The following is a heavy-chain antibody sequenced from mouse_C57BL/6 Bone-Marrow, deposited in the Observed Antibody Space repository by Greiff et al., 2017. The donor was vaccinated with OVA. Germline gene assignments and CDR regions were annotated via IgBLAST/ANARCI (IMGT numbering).Heavy chain of an antibody. V-gene: IGHV3-6*01. CDR1: GYSITSGYS. J-gene: IGHJ2*01. Sequence: DVQLQESGPGLVKPSQSLSLTCSVPGYSITSGYSWNWIRQFPGNKLEWLGYISYDGSNNYNPSLKNRISITRDTSKNQFFLKLNSVTTEDTATYYCARETSRFDYWGQGTTLTVSS. CDR2: ISYDGSN. CDR3: ARETSRFDY.